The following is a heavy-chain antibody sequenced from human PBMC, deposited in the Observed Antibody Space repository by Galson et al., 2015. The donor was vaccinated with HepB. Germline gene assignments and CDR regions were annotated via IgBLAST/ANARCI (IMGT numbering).Heavy chain of an antibody. D-gene: IGHD1-7*01. CDR2: IWYDGSNK. Sequence: SLRLSCAASGFTFSSYGMHWVRQAPGKGLEWVAVIWYDGSNKYYADSVKGRFTISRDNSKNTLYLQMNSLRAEDTAVYYCARDRNYEDYYYGMDVWGQGTTVTVSS. J-gene: IGHJ6*02. CDR3: ARDRNYEDYYYGMDV. V-gene: IGHV3-33*01. CDR1: GFTFSSYG.